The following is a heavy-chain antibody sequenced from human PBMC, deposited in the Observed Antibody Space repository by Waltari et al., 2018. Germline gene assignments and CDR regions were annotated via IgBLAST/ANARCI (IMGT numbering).Heavy chain of an antibody. CDR3: AKDGDYSLTEYDAFDV. D-gene: IGHD4-17*01. V-gene: IGHV3-30*02. Sequence: VQLLESGGGVVQPGGALRLYCAASGLIFSSHGMHWVRQIPGRGLGGVAFRRLDVNQIFDADAVRRRFTISRDNSNNIVFRQMNSLRPEDSGVYYCAKDGDYSLTEYDAFDVWGQGTVVTVSP. CDR2: RRLDVNQI. CDR1: GLIFSSHG. J-gene: IGHJ3*01.